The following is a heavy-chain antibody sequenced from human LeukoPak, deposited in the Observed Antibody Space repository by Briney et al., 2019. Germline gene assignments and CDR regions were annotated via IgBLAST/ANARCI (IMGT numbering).Heavy chain of an antibody. D-gene: IGHD3-10*02. V-gene: IGHV3-23*01. J-gene: IGHJ1*01. CDR1: GFTFSSYA. CDR3: AKPVRHYFVGLGYFQH. Sequence: PGGSLRLSCAASGFTFSSYAMSWVRQAPGKGLKWVSAISGSGGSTYYADSVKGRFTISGDNSKNTLYLQMNSLRAEDTAVYYCAKPVRHYFVGLGYFQHWGQGTLVTVSS. CDR2: ISGSGGST.